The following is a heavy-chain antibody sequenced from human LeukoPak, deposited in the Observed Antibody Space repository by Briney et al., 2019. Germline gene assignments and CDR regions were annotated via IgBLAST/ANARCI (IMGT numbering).Heavy chain of an antibody. CDR2: INEAGSAT. Sequence: GGSLRLSCAASGFAFSSYWVHWVRQVPGEGLAWVSRINEAGSATSDADSVKGRFTISRDNAKNALYQQMNSLRAEDTAVYYCVRDMFGGRDYWGQGTLVTVSS. D-gene: IGHD3-10*02. CDR3: VRDMFGGRDY. J-gene: IGHJ4*02. V-gene: IGHV3-74*01. CDR1: GFAFSSYW.